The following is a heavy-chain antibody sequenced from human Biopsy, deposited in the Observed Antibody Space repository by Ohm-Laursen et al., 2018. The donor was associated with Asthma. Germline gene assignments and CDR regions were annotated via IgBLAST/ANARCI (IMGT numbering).Heavy chain of an antibody. D-gene: IGHD2-21*02. J-gene: IGHJ4*02. CDR2: IYRTGDT. V-gene: IGHV4-30-2*06. CDR1: GDSIDSGDYS. Sequence: SQTLSLTCAVSGDSIDSGDYSWTWIRQSPGVGLEWIGYIYRTGDTYYNPTLKNRVTISIDRSKNQFSLRLRSVTAADTAVYYCARGWNCGGDCYSLDSWGQGTLVTVSS. CDR3: ARGWNCGGDCYSLDS.